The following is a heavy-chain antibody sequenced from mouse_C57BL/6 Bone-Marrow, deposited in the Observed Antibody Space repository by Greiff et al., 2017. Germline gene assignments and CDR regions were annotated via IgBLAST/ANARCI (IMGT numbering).Heavy chain of an antibody. CDR2: IYPGSGST. J-gene: IGHJ4*01. Sequence: QVQLQQPGAELVKPGASVKMSCKASGYTFTSYWITWVKQRPGQGLEWIGDIYPGSGSTNYNEKFKSKATLTVDTSSSTAYMQLSSLTSEDSAVYYCARSLYYYGSSCYAMDYWGQGTSVTVSS. D-gene: IGHD1-1*01. CDR1: GYTFTSYW. CDR3: ARSLYYYGSSCYAMDY. V-gene: IGHV1-55*01.